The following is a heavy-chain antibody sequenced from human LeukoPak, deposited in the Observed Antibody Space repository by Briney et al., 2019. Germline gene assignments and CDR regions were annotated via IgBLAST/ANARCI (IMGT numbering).Heavy chain of an antibody. Sequence: SETLSLTCTVSGGSTSSYYWSWIRQPPGKGLEWIGYIYYSGSTNYNPSLKSRVTISVDTSKNQFSLKLSSVTAADTAVYYCARDEDYWGQGTLVTVSS. CDR2: IYYSGST. J-gene: IGHJ4*02. V-gene: IGHV4-59*01. CDR1: GGSTSSYY. CDR3: ARDEDY.